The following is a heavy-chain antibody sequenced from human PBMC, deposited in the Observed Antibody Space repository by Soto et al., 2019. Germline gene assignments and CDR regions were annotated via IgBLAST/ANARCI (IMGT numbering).Heavy chain of an antibody. J-gene: IGHJ4*02. Sequence: QVQLVESGGGVVQPGRSLRLSCAASGFTFSRYAMHWVRQAPGKGLEWVAVISYDGSNKYYADSVKGRFTISRDNSKNTLYLQMNSLRAEDTAVYYCARDSGWNNPGYWGQGTLVTVSS. CDR1: GFTFSRYA. CDR2: ISYDGSNK. CDR3: ARDSGWNNPGY. D-gene: IGHD1-1*01. V-gene: IGHV3-30-3*01.